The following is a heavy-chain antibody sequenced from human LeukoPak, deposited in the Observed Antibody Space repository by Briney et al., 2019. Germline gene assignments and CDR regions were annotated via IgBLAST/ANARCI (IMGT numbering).Heavy chain of an antibody. Sequence: GGSLRLSCAASGFTFSIYAMSWVRQAPGKGLEWVSAIRGSDDNTFSADSVRGRFTISRDTFKNTLYLQMNILRAEDTAVYYCAKTVTTQAYYWYFDLWGRSTLVTVSS. CDR1: GFTFSIYA. CDR3: AKTVTTQAYYWYFDL. V-gene: IGHV3-23*01. J-gene: IGHJ2*01. D-gene: IGHD4-17*01. CDR2: IRGSDDNT.